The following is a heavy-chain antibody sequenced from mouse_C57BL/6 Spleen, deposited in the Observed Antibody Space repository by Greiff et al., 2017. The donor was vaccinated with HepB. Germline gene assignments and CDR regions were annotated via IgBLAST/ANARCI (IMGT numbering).Heavy chain of an antibody. D-gene: IGHD3-2*02. V-gene: IGHV3-6*01. Sequence: EVQLQESGPGLVKPSQSLSLTCSVTGYSITSGYYWNWIRQFPGNKLEWMGYISYDGSNNYNPSLKNRISITRDTSKNQFFLKLNSVTTEDTATYYCASTAQATLDYWGQGTTLTVSS. J-gene: IGHJ2*01. CDR1: GYSITSGYY. CDR3: ASTAQATLDY. CDR2: ISYDGSN.